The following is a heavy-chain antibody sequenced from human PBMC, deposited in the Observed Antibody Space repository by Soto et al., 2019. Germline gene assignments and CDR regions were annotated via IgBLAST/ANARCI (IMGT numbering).Heavy chain of an antibody. Sequence: QVQLVESGGGVVQPGRSLRLSCAASGFTFSNYAMHWVRQAPGKGLEWVAVISYDGSNKYYADSVKGRFTISRDNSKNTLYLQMNSLRAEDTAEYYCAREGWGSGRALDVWGQGTTVTVSS. CDR2: ISYDGSNK. D-gene: IGHD3-10*01. V-gene: IGHV3-30-3*01. CDR3: AREGWGSGRALDV. CDR1: GFTFSNYA. J-gene: IGHJ6*02.